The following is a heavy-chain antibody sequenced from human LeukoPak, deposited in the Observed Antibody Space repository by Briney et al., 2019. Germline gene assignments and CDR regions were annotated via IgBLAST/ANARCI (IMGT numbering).Heavy chain of an antibody. Sequence: PSETLSLTCTVSGGSISSYYWSWIRQPAGKGLEWIGRIYTSGSTNYNPSLKSRVTMSVDTSKNQFSLKLSSVTAADTAVYYCASGGYGYGYDEFDYWGQGTLVTVSS. V-gene: IGHV4-4*07. J-gene: IGHJ4*02. D-gene: IGHD5-18*01. CDR2: IYTSGST. CDR1: GGSISSYY. CDR3: ASGGYGYGYDEFDY.